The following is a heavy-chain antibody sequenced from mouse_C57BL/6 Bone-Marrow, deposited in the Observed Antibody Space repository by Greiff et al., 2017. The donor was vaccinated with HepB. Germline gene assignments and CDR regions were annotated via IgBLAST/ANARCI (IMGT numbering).Heavy chain of an antibody. D-gene: IGHD1-2*01. J-gene: IGHJ3*01. V-gene: IGHV1-80*01. CDR3: ARSRTRHYCPWFAY. CDR1: GYAFSSYW. CDR2: IYPGDGDT. Sequence: QVQLKESGAELVKPGASVKISCKASGYAFSSYWMNWVKQRPGKGLEWIGQIYPGDGDTNYNGKFKGKATLTADKSSSTAYMQLSSLTSEDSAVYFCARSRTRHYCPWFAYWGQGTLVTVSA.